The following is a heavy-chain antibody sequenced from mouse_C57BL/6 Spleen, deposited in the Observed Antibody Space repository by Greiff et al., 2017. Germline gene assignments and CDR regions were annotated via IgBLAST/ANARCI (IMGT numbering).Heavy chain of an antibody. Sequence: EVHLVESGTVLARPGASVKMSCKTSGYTFTSYWMHWVKQRPGQGLEWIGAIYPGNSDTSYNQKFKGKAKLTAVTSASTAYMELSSLTNEDSAVYYCTRERSYDYYAMDYWGQGTSVTVSS. V-gene: IGHV1-5*01. CDR3: TRERSYDYYAMDY. CDR1: GYTFTSYW. CDR2: IYPGNSDT. J-gene: IGHJ4*01. D-gene: IGHD1-1*01.